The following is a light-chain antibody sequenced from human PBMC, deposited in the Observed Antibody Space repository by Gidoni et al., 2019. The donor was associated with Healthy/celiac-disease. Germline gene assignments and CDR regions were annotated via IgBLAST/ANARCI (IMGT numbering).Light chain of an antibody. V-gene: IGKV1-39*01. CDR2: AAS. CDR1: QSISSY. Sequence: TQMTQSPSSLSASVGDRVTITCRASQSISSYLNWYQQKPGKAPKLLIYAASSLQSGVPSRFSGSGSGTDFTLTISSLQPEDFATYYCQQSDSTPPTFXPXTKVDIK. J-gene: IGKJ3*01. CDR3: QQSDSTPPT.